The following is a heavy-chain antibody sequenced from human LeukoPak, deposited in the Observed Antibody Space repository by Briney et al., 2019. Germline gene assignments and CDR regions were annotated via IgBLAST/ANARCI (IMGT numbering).Heavy chain of an antibody. CDR3: AISSSALGSAFDI. Sequence: SETLSLTCAVSGGSISSSNWWSWIRQPPGKGLEWIGEIYHSGSTNYNPSLKSRVTISVDKSRTQFSLKLSSVTAADTAVYYCAISSSALGSAFDIWGQGTMVTVSS. V-gene: IGHV4-4*02. D-gene: IGHD6-6*01. CDR1: GGSISSSNW. CDR2: IYHSGST. J-gene: IGHJ3*02.